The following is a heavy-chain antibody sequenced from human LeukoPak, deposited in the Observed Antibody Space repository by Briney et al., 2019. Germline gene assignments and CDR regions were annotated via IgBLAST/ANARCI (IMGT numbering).Heavy chain of an antibody. Sequence: GRSLRLSCAASGFTFSSYGMHWVRQAPGKGLEWVAVIWYDGSNKYYADSVKGRFTISRDNSKNTLYLQMNSLRAEDTAVYYCARDMSDSSGWLLFDYWGQGTLVTASS. D-gene: IGHD6-19*01. CDR3: ARDMSDSSGWLLFDY. CDR2: IWYDGSNK. J-gene: IGHJ4*02. V-gene: IGHV3-33*01. CDR1: GFTFSSYG.